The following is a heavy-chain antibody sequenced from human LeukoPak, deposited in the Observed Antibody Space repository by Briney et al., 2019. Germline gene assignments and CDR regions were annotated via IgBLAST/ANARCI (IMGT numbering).Heavy chain of an antibody. CDR2: ISSNGGST. D-gene: IGHD4/OR15-4a*01. V-gene: IGHV3-64*01. Sequence: PGGSLRLSCAASRITFSNYAMHWVRQAPGKGLQHVSAISSNGGSTYYANSVKGRFTISRDNSKNTLYLQMGSLRAEDMAVYYCARVGASLPDAFDVWGQGTMVTVSS. J-gene: IGHJ3*01. CDR3: ARVGASLPDAFDV. CDR1: RITFSNYA.